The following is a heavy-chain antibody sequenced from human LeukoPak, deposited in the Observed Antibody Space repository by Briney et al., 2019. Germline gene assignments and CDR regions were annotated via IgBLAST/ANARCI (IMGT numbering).Heavy chain of an antibody. Sequence: PSETLSLTCAVYGGSFSGYYWSWIRQPPGKGLEWIGEINHSGSTNYNPSLKSRVTISVDTSKNQFSLKLSSVTAADTAVYYCARALPYYDYIWGSYRYTGVGPDYWGQGTLVTVSS. J-gene: IGHJ4*02. CDR1: GGSFSGYY. CDR3: ARALPYYDYIWGSYRYTGVGPDY. CDR2: INHSGST. D-gene: IGHD3-16*02. V-gene: IGHV4-34*01.